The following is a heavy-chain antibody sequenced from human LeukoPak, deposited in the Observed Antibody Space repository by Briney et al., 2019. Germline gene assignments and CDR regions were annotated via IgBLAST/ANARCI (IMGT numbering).Heavy chain of an antibody. CDR3: ARRSVAENYLDH. CDR1: VGSISGYY. D-gene: IGHD6-19*01. J-gene: IGHJ4*02. V-gene: IGHV4-4*09. CDR2: IYSSGST. Sequence: KPSETVSLTCTVSVGSISGYYWSWIRQPPGKGLEWIGYIYSSGSTTYNSSLKSRVTISVDTSKNQFSLKLSSVTAADTAVYYCARRSVAENYLDHWGQGTLDTVSS.